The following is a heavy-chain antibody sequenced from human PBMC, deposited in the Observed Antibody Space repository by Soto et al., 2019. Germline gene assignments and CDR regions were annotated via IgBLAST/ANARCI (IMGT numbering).Heavy chain of an antibody. V-gene: IGHV3-13*01. J-gene: IGHJ4*02. CDR3: TRGAAGFDY. Sequence: EVQLVESGGDLVQPGGSLRLSCAASGFTFSSYDFHWVRQATGKGLEWVSAIGTAGDTYYAGSVKGRFTISRENAKNSLYLHRNSLRAGDTAGYYCTRGAAGFDYWGQGTLVTVSS. CDR2: IGTAGDT. D-gene: IGHD6-13*01. CDR1: GFTFSSYD.